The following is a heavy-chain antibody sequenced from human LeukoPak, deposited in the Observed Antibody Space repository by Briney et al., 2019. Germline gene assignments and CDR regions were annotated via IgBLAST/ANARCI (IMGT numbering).Heavy chain of an antibody. J-gene: IGHJ3*02. CDR2: ISSSSSYI. CDR3: ASRDYYDSSGSHDAFDI. V-gene: IGHV3-21*04. Sequence: GGSLRLSCAASGFTFSSYSMNWVRQAPGKGLEWVSSISSSSSYIYYADSVKGRFTISRDNAKNSLYLQMNSLRAEGTAVYYCASRDYYDSSGSHDAFDIWGQGTMVTVSS. D-gene: IGHD3-22*01. CDR1: GFTFSSYS.